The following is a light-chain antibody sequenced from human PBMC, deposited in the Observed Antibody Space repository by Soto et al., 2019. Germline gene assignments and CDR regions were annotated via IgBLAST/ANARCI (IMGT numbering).Light chain of an antibody. J-gene: IGKJ4*01. Sequence: EVVLTQSPGTLSLSPGERATLSCRASQSVGSSYLAWYQQKPGQAPRLLIYGASSRATGIPDRSSGSGSATDFTLTIRKLEPEDFAMYYCQQYGLSPLTFGGGTKVDIK. CDR2: GAS. CDR1: QSVGSSY. CDR3: QQYGLSPLT. V-gene: IGKV3-20*01.